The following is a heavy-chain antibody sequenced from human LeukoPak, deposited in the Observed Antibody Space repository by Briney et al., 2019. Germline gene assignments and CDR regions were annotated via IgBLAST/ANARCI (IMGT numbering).Heavy chain of an antibody. CDR1: GFTFSSYA. CDR2: ISYDGSII. Sequence: GGSLRLSCAASGFTFSSYAMHWVRQAPGKGLEWVAVISYDGSIIYYADSVKGRFTISRDNSKSTLQMNSLRTEDTAVYYCARGYCSGGSCYNWGAFDIWGQGTIVSVSS. V-gene: IGHV3-30-3*01. J-gene: IGHJ3*02. D-gene: IGHD2-15*01. CDR3: ARGYCSGGSCYNWGAFDI.